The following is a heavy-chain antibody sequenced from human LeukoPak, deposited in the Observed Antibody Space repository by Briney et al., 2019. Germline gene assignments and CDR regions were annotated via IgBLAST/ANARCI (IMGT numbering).Heavy chain of an antibody. V-gene: IGHV4-31*03. Sequence: SETLSLTCTVSADSLSSGGHYWAWTRQFPGKGLESIGFIHHSGRSRHNPSLKDRVAISVDTSRKQFALKLSSVTAADTAMYYCARGGNRLGGFYFDYWGQGIQVIVSS. CDR2: IHHSGRS. CDR1: ADSLSSGGHY. J-gene: IGHJ4*02. CDR3: ARGGNRLGGFYFDY.